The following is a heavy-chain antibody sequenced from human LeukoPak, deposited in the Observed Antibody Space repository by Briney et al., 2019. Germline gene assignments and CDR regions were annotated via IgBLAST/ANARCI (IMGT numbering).Heavy chain of an antibody. CDR1: GYTFTNYG. D-gene: IGHD3-10*01. CDR3: ARDGHYGSGSYYY. V-gene: IGHV1-69*13. CDR2: IIPIFGTA. Sequence: SVKVSCKASGYTFTNYGINWVRQAPGQGLEWMGGIIPIFGTANYAQKFQGRVTITADESTSTAYMELSSLRSEDTAVYYCARDGHYGSGSYYYWGQGTLVTVSS. J-gene: IGHJ4*02.